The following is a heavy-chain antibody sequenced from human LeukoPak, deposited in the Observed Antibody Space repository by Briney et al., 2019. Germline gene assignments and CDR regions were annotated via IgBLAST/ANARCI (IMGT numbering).Heavy chain of an antibody. V-gene: IGHV4-30-2*01. CDR2: IFHTWNT. J-gene: IGHJ5*02. CDR1: SDSISSCPYS. Sequence: SQTLSLTCVLSSDSISSCPYSCTPIPQPPAEGLEWNHYIFHTWNTLYNPSVKSQVTISLDHSKNPFALSLTSGSAAGRSVCYCARECWLANARGHWLDPWGQGTLVTLSS. D-gene: IGHD3-22*01. CDR3: ARECWLANARGHWLDP.